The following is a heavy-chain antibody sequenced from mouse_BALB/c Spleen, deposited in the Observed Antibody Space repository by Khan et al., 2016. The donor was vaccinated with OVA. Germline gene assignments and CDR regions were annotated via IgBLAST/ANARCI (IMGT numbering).Heavy chain of an antibody. D-gene: IGHD2-4*01. CDR1: GFNIKDTY. CDR2: IDPANGNT. J-gene: IGHJ3*01. CDR3: ARDYGDEFAY. Sequence: VQLKQSGAELVKPGASVKLSCTASGFNIKDTYMHWVKQRPDQGLEWIGRIDPANGNTKSDPKFQGKDTITADTSSHTAYMQIISLTSEDAVGYYCARDYGDEFAYWGQGTLVTVSA. V-gene: IGHV14-3*02.